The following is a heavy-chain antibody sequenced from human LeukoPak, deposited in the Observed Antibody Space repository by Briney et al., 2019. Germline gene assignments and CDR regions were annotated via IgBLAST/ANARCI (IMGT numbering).Heavy chain of an antibody. V-gene: IGHV4-61*02. CDR1: GGSISSGSYY. CDR2: IYTSGST. Sequence: PSETLSLTCTVSGGSISSGSYYWSWIRQPAGKGLEWIGRIYTSGSTNYNPSLKSRVTISVDRSKNQFSLKLSSVTAADTAVYYCARTPIAAAGYLDYWGQGTLVTVSS. J-gene: IGHJ4*02. CDR3: ARTPIAAAGYLDY. D-gene: IGHD6-13*01.